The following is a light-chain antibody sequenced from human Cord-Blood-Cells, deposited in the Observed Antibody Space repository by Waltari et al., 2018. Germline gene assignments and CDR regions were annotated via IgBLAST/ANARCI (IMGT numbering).Light chain of an antibody. CDR1: QDISNY. J-gene: IGKJ2*01. CDR2: GAS. CDR3: QQYDNLPYT. V-gene: IGKV1-33*01. Sequence: DIQMTQPPSSLSASVGDRGTITCQSSQDISNYLNWYQQKPGKAPKLLIYGASNLETGVPSRFSGSGSGTDFTFTISSLQPEDIATYYCQQYDNLPYTFGQGTKLEIK.